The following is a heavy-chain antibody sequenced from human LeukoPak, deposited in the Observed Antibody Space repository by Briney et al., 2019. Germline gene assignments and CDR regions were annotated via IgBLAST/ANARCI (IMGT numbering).Heavy chain of an antibody. CDR1: GGSISSSSHY. D-gene: IGHD3-3*01. CDR3: ARERFLEWYRQGGWGDAFDI. V-gene: IGHV4-39*07. CDR2: IYYSGST. Sequence: PSETLSLTCTVSGGSISSSSHYWGWIRQPPGKGLEWIGSIYYSGSTYYNPSLKSRVTISVDTSKNQFSLKLSSVTAADTAVYYCARERFLEWYRQGGWGDAFDIWGQGTMVTVSS. J-gene: IGHJ3*02.